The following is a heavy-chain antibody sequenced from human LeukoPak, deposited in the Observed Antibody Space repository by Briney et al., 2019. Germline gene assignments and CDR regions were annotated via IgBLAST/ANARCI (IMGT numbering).Heavy chain of an antibody. J-gene: IGHJ4*02. D-gene: IGHD1-26*01. CDR2: IKQDGSEK. V-gene: IGHV3-7*03. Sequence: GGPLRLSCAASGFTFSSYWMSWVRQAPGKGLEWVANIKQDGSEKYYVDSVKGRFTISRDNAKNSLYLQMNSLRAEDTAVYYCATGWEAYPNAPYYFDYWGQGTLVTVSS. CDR1: GFTFSSYW. CDR3: ATGWEAYPNAPYYFDY.